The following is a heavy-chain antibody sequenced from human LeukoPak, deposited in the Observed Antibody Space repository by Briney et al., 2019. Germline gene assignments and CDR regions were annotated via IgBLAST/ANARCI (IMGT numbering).Heavy chain of an antibody. CDR2: IYYSGST. V-gene: IGHV4-59*01. D-gene: IGHD6-19*01. J-gene: IGHJ4*02. Sequence: SETLSLTCTVSGGSISSYYWSWIRQPPGKRLEWIGYIYYSGSTNYNPSLKSRVTISVDTSKNQFSLKLSSVTAADTAVYYCARDIAVAGNYFDYWGQGTLVTVSS. CDR3: ARDIAVAGNYFDY. CDR1: GGSISSYY.